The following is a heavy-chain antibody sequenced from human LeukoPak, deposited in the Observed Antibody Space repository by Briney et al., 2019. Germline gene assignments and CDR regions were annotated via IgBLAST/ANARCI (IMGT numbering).Heavy chain of an antibody. D-gene: IGHD3-22*01. CDR2: INPSGGST. J-gene: IGHJ6*02. Sequence: ASVKVSCKASGYTFTSYDINWVRQATGQGLEWMGIINPSGGSTSYAQKFQGRVTMTRDTSTSTVYMELSSLRSEDTAVYYCARSPYDSSGYYYHYYYGMDVWGQGTTVTVSS. CDR3: ARSPYDSSGYYYHYYYGMDV. CDR1: GYTFTSYD. V-gene: IGHV1-46*01.